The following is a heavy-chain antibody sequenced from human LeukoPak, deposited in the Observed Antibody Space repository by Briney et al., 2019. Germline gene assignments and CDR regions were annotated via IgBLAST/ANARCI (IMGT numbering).Heavy chain of an antibody. J-gene: IGHJ4*02. CDR3: ARPESDYSKNAYLV. CDR1: GGTFSSYA. CDR2: IIPIFGTA. V-gene: IGHV1-69*13. D-gene: IGHD4-11*01. Sequence: ASVKASCKASGGTFSSYAISWVRQAPGQGLEWMGGIIPIFGTANYAQKFQGRVTITADESTSTAYMELSSLRSEDTAVYYCARPESDYSKNAYLVWGQGTLVTVSS.